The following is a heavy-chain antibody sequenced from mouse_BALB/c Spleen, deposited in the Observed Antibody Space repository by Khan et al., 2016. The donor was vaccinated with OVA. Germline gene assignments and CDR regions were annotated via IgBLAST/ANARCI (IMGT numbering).Heavy chain of an antibody. CDR2: IYYSGSI. CDR1: GYSITSGYS. V-gene: IGHV3-1*02. Sequence: EVQLQESGPDLVKPSQSLSLTCTVTGYSITSGYSWHWIRQFPGNKLEWMAYIYYSGSINFTPSLKSRISLTRDTSKNQFFLQLNSVTTEDTATYYCARDGNYMDYWGQGTSVTVSS. CDR3: ARDGNYMDY. J-gene: IGHJ4*01. D-gene: IGHD2-1*01.